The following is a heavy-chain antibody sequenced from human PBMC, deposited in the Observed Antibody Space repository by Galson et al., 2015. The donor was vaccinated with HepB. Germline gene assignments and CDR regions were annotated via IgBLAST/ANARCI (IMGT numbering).Heavy chain of an antibody. J-gene: IGHJ4*02. CDR2: IYFSGGT. V-gene: IGHV4-39*01. D-gene: IGHD2-2*01. CDR1: GGSVRTSDYY. Sequence: ETLSLTCTVSGGSVRTSDYYWGWIRQSPMKGLEWIGSIYFSGGTFYNPSLKSRVTVSADTSKNQLSLKLRSVTAADTAVYYCARHLGYCSRDSCYAYFDYWGQGTLATVSS. CDR3: ARHLGYCSRDSCYAYFDY.